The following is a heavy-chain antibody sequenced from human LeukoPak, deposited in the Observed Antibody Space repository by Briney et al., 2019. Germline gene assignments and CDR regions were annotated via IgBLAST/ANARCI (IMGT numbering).Heavy chain of an antibody. V-gene: IGHV5-51*01. CDR3: ARQLRVRGGLDY. Sequence: GESLKISCRASGNSFSTNWIGWVRQMPGKGLEWMGIIYPGDSDTRYSPSFQGQVTISADKSISTAYLQWSSLKASDTAMYYCARQLRVRGGLDYWGQGTLVTVSS. CDR1: GNSFSTNW. J-gene: IGHJ4*02. D-gene: IGHD3-10*01. CDR2: IYPGDSDT.